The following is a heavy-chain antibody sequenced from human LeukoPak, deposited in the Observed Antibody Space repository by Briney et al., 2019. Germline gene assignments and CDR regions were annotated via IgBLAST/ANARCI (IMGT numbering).Heavy chain of an antibody. CDR3: ARVNSRTNWFDP. J-gene: IGHJ5*02. CDR2: MNPNSGNT. CDR1: GYTFTSYG. V-gene: IGHV1-8*02. Sequence: ASVKVSCKASGYTFTSYGISWVRQATGQGLEWMGWMNPNSGNTGYAQKFQGRVTMTRNTSISTAYMELSSLRSEDTAVYYCARVNSRTNWFDPWGQGTLVTVSS.